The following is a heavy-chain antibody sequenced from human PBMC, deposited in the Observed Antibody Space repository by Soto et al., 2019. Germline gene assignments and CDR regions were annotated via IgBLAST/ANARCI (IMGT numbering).Heavy chain of an antibody. CDR3: VRVVAIPGYPDN. J-gene: IGHJ4*02. CDR2: IVPIVDTS. Sequence: QVQLVQSGAEVRQPASSVKVSCKTSGGTFSSYAISWVRQAPGQGLEWMGGIVPIVDTSTYAQKFQGRVTITAEESTSTVYMVLSSLRSDDTAVYYCVRVVAIPGYPDNWGQGTLVTVSS. V-gene: IGHV1-69*12. D-gene: IGHD5-12*01. CDR1: GGTFSSYA.